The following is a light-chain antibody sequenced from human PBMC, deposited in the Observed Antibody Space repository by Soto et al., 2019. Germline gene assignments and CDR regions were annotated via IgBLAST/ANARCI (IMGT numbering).Light chain of an antibody. V-gene: IGKV3-11*01. CDR3: QPRSNWPVT. CDR2: DAS. Sequence: EIVLTQSPATLSLSPGERYTLSCMASQSVSSYLAWYQQKPGQAPRLLIYDASNRATGITARFSGSGSGTDFTLTISSLEPEDFAVYYCQPRSNWPVTFGQGTRLDIK. J-gene: IGKJ5*01. CDR1: QSVSSY.